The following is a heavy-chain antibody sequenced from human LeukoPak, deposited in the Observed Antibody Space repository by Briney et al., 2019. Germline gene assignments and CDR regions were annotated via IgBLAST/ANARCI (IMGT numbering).Heavy chain of an antibody. J-gene: IGHJ4*02. CDR1: GFTFSSYA. Sequence: GGSQRLSCAASGFTFSSYAMSWVRQAPGKGLEWVSAISGSGGSTYYADSVKGRFTISRDNSKNTLYLQMNSLRAEDTAVYYCAKESDFWSGYYPSHFDYWGQGTLVTVSS. CDR2: ISGSGGST. D-gene: IGHD3-3*01. CDR3: AKESDFWSGYYPSHFDY. V-gene: IGHV3-23*01.